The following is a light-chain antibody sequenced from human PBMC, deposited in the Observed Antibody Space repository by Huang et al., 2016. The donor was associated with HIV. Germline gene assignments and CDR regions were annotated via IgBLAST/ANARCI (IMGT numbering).Light chain of an antibody. CDR3: QQHSYWPIT. Sequence: DIVLTQSPATLSLSPGERATVSCRASQSVSPFLAWYQHKPGQAPRLLIFDASNRASGVPARCSGTGSGTDFTLTISSLEPSDVAVYYCQQHSYWPITFGRGTRLEI. J-gene: IGKJ5*01. CDR1: QSVSPF. CDR2: DAS. V-gene: IGKV3-11*01.